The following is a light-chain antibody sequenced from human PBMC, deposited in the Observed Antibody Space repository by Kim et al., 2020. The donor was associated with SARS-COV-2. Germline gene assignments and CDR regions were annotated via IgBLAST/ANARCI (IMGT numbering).Light chain of an antibody. V-gene: IGLV3-19*01. CDR2: GKN. J-gene: IGLJ2*01. CDR3: YSRDSSGDHLV. CDR1: SLRKYY. Sequence: SSELTQDPAVSVALGQTLRITCQGDSLRKYYASWYQQKPGQAPVLVIYGKNNRPSGIPDRFSGSSSGDTVSLTITGAQAEDEGYYYCYSRDSSGDHLVFG.